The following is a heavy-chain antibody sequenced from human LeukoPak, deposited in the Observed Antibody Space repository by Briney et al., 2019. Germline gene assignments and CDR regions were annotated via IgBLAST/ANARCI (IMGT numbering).Heavy chain of an antibody. V-gene: IGHV3-23*01. J-gene: IGHJ4*02. D-gene: IGHD2-21*01. CDR2: ICGSVGST. CDR1: GFTFSSHA. CDR3: AKELYTRSTYLPFDY. Sequence: GGSLRLSCAASGFTFSSHAMSWVRQAPGKGLEWVSTICGSVGSTFYADSVKGRFTISRDSSKNTLYLQMNSLRAEDTAVYYCAKELYTRSTYLPFDYWGQGTLVTVSS.